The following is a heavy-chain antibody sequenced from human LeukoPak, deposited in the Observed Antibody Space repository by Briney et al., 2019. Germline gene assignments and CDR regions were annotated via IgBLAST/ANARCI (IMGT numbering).Heavy chain of an antibody. CDR2: IYDTGST. CDR3: ARHGRYLDN. CDR1: GGSINSTSHF. V-gene: IGHV4-39*01. J-gene: IGHJ4*02. D-gene: IGHD2-15*01. Sequence: SETLSLTCTVSGGSINSTSHFWAWIRQPPGKGLEWIGTIYDTGSTNYNPSLKSRVTISVDTSKKQFSLKLSSVTAADTAVYYCARHGRYLDNWGQGTLVTVSS.